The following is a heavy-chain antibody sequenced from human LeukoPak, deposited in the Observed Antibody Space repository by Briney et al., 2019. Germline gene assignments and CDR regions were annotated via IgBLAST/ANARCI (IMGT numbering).Heavy chain of an antibody. CDR2: IYSGGST. CDR3: ASHGDYVTFDY. Sequence: PGGSLRLSCAASGFTVSSNYMSWVRQAPGKGLEWVSVIYSGGSTYYADSVKGRFTISRDNSKNTLYLQMNSLRAEDTAVYYCASHGDYVTFDYWGQGTLVTVSS. V-gene: IGHV3-53*01. J-gene: IGHJ4*02. CDR1: GFTVSSNY. D-gene: IGHD4-17*01.